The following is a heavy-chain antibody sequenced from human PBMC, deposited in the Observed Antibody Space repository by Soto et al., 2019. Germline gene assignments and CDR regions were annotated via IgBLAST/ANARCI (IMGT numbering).Heavy chain of an antibody. CDR1: GFTFSNYA. V-gene: IGHV3-23*01. CDR2: ITGTGGST. Sequence: GGSLRLSCAASGFTFSNYAMSWVRQAPGKGLEWVSGITGTGGSTYYGDSVKGRFTISRDNSKNTLYLQMNSLRAEDTAVYYWAKDRGINMVVVTVLLDYWGQGTLVTVSS. D-gene: IGHD3-22*01. J-gene: IGHJ4*02. CDR3: AKDRGINMVVVTVLLDY.